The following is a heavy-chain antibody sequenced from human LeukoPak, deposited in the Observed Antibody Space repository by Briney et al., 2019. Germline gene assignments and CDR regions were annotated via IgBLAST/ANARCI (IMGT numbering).Heavy chain of an antibody. CDR2: IYTSGST. D-gene: IGHD5-24*01. CDR3: ARWVLNRGWLQSGGDY. J-gene: IGHJ4*02. V-gene: IGHV4-61*02. CDR1: GGSISSGSYY. Sequence: SETLSLTCTVSGGSISSGSYYWSWIRQPAGKGLEWIGRIYTSGSTNYNPSLKSRVTISVDTSKNQFSLKLSSVTAADTAVYYCARWVLNRGWLQSGGDYWGQGTLVTVSS.